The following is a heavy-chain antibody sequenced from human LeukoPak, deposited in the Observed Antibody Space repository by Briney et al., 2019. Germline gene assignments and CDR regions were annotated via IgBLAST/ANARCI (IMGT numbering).Heavy chain of an antibody. CDR3: ARVVRYSGSYYSVRMGAFDI. D-gene: IGHD1-26*01. J-gene: IGHJ3*02. Sequence: PGGSLRLSCTASGFTFSSYEMNWVRQAPGKGLEWVSYITSSDSIIYYADSVKGRFTMSRDNAKNSLYLQMNSLRAEDTAVYYCARVVRYSGSYYSVRMGAFDIWGQGTMVTVSS. CDR2: ITSSDSII. CDR1: GFTFSSYE. V-gene: IGHV3-48*03.